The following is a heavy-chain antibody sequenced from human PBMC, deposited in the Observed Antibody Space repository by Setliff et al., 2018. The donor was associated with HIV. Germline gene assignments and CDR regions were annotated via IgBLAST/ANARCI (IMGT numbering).Heavy chain of an antibody. CDR2: IKADGSDK. V-gene: IGHV3-7*01. CDR1: GFTFSGYW. D-gene: IGHD6-13*01. CDR3: ARDLPGMAP. J-gene: IGHJ5*02. Sequence: PGGSLRLSCAASGFTFSGYWMTWVRQAPGKGLEWVANIKADGSDKYYVDSVKGRFTISRDNPKNSLYLQMNSLRAEDSAVYYCARDLPGMAPWGQGTLVTVSS.